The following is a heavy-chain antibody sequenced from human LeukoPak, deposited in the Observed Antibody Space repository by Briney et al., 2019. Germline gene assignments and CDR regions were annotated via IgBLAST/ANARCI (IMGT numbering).Heavy chain of an antibody. CDR2: INHSGST. CDR3: ARHSLNWGAGDDY. CDR1: GGSFSGYY. D-gene: IGHD7-27*01. V-gene: IGHV4-34*01. Sequence: PSETLSLTCAVYGGSFSGYYWSWIRQPPGKGLEWIGEINHSGSTNYNPSLKSRVTISVDTSKNQFSLKLSSVTAADTAVYYCARHSLNWGAGDDYWGQGTLVTVSS. J-gene: IGHJ4*02.